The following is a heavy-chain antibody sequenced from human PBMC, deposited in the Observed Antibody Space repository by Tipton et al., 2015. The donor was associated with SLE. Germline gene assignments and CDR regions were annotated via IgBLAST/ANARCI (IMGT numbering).Heavy chain of an antibody. Sequence: QSGPEVKKPGESLKISCKGSGYTFVSYWIGWVRQMPGKGLEWMGIIYPSDSDTRYSPSFQGQVTISVDKSIDTAYLQWSSLRASDTAIYYCARELRSAGYSDCWGQGTLVTVSS. CDR3: ARELRSAGYSDC. CDR1: GYTFVSYW. D-gene: IGHD3-9*01. CDR2: IYPSDSDT. V-gene: IGHV5-51*03. J-gene: IGHJ4*02.